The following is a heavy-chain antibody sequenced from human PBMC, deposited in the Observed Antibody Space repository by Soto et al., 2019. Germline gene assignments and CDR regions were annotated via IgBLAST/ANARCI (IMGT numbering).Heavy chain of an antibody. D-gene: IGHD6-13*01. CDR1: GFTFSSYE. V-gene: IGHV3-48*03. CDR3: ARDGIAAAEPDY. J-gene: IGHJ4*02. CDR2: ISSSGSTI. Sequence: PGGSLRLSCAASGFTFSSYEMNWVRQAPGKGLEWVSYISSSGSTIYYADSVKGRFTISRDNAKNSLYLQMNSLRAEDTAVYYCARDGIAAAEPDYWGQGTLVTSPQ.